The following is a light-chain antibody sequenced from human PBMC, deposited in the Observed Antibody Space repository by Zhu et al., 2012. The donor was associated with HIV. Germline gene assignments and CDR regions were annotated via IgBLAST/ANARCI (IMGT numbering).Light chain of an antibody. J-gene: IGKJ2*01. CDR3: QHYVPSPMYT. Sequence: EIVLTQSPGTLSLSPGERATLSCRASQTVSRNYLAWYQQKPGQPPRLLIYSASRRVTGIPDRFSGSGSGTDFTLTISRLEPEDFAVYYCQHYVPSPMYTFGLGDQAGDQ. CDR2: SAS. V-gene: IGKV3-20*01. CDR1: QTVSRNY.